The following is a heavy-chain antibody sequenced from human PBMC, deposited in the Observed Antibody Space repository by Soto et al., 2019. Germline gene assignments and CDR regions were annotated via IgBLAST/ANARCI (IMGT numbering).Heavy chain of an antibody. V-gene: IGHV3-48*02. Sequence: GGSLRLSCAASGFTFSSYSMNWVRQAPGKGLEWVSYISSSSSTIYYADSVKGRFTISRDNAKNSLYLQMNSLRDEDTAVYYCARDQPVQWLATYNWFDPWGQGTLVTVSS. CDR3: ARDQPVQWLATYNWFDP. J-gene: IGHJ5*02. D-gene: IGHD6-19*01. CDR2: ISSSSSTI. CDR1: GFTFSSYS.